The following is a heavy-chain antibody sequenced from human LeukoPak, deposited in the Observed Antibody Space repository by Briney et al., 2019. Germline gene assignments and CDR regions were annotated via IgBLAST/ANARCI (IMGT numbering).Heavy chain of an antibody. CDR1: GYTFSSYG. D-gene: IGHD3-16*02. J-gene: IGHJ4*02. Sequence: ASVKVSCKASGYTFSSYGISWVRQAPGQGLEWMGSISPYTGDTKYAERLQDRIIMTTDTSTRTAYMELRSLTSDDTAVFYCARDQYDSVWGSYRPYFDFWGQGTLVTVSS. V-gene: IGHV1-18*04. CDR2: ISPYTGDT. CDR3: ARDQYDSVWGSYRPYFDF.